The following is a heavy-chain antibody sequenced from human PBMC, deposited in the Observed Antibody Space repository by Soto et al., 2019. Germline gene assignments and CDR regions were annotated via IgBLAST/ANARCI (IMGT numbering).Heavy chain of an antibody. CDR2: IGAYNCKT. CDR3: ARGSGAVN. V-gene: IGHV1-18*01. D-gene: IGHD1-26*01. Sequence: QVQLVQSGAEVKKPGASVKVSCKASGYTFTRYGVHWGRQAPGKGLEWMGWIGAYNCKTKYAQQLQGRVTMTTDPSTSTACRELRSLRSDGPAVYYCARGSGAVNWGQGTLVTVSS. CDR1: GYTFTRYG. J-gene: IGHJ4*02.